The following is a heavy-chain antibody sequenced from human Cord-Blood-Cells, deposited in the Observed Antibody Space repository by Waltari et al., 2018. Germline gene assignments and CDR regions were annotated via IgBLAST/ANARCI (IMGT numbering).Heavy chain of an antibody. CDR1: AFTFSDYY. CDR3: ARDKAITGYFYL. V-gene: IGHV3-11*01. J-gene: IGHJ2*01. CDR2: ISSSGSTI. Sequence: QVQLVESGGALVKPGGPLRRSCAASAFTFSDYYMSWIRQAPGEGLEWVSYISSSGSTIYYADSVKGRFTISRDNAKNLLYLQMNSLKAEDTAVYYCARDKAITGYFYLWGRGTLVTVSS. D-gene: IGHD3-10*01.